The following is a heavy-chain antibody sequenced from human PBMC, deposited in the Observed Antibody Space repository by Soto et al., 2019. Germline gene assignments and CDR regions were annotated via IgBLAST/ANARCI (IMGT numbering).Heavy chain of an antibody. CDR3: ARQWLPAYFDY. J-gene: IGHJ4*02. CDR2: IYYSGST. Sequence: SETLSLTCTVSGGSISSYYWSWIRQPPGKGLEWIGYIYYSGSTNYNPSLKSRVTISVDTSKNQFSLKLSSVTAADTAVYYCARQWLPAYFDYWGQGTLVTVSS. CDR1: GGSISSYY. V-gene: IGHV4-59*01. D-gene: IGHD6-19*01.